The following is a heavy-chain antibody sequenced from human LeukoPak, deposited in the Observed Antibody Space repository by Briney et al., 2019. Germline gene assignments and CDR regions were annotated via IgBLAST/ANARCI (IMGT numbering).Heavy chain of an antibody. CDR3: ARGYSGYHYYYYYMDV. CDR2: IIPIFGTA. CDR1: GGTFSSYA. V-gene: IGHV1-69*06. Sequence: SVKVSCKASGGTFSSYAISWVRQAPGQGLEWMGGIIPIFGTANYAQKFQGRVTITADKSTSTAYMELSSLRSEDTAVYYCARGYSGYHYYYYYMDVWGKGTTVTISS. D-gene: IGHD5-12*01. J-gene: IGHJ6*03.